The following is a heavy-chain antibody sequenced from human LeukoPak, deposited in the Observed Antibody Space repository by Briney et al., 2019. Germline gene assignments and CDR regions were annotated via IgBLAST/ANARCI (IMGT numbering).Heavy chain of an antibody. V-gene: IGHV3-74*01. J-gene: IGHJ6*02. CDR1: GFTLSNYW. Sequence: GGSLRLSCAASGFTLSNYWIHWVRQPPGKGLVWVSRVNSDGRVTTYADSVKGRFTISRDNAKNTLYLQMNSLRAEDTALYYCAKDTGNYNHGMDVWGQGTTVTVS. D-gene: IGHD2-8*02. CDR3: AKDTGNYNHGMDV. CDR2: VNSDGRVT.